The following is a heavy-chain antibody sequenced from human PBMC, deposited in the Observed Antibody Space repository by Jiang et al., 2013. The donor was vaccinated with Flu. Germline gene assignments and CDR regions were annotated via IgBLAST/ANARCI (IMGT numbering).Heavy chain of an antibody. CDR3: TSASAFGY. V-gene: IGHV1-3*01. CDR2: INPGNGNT. D-gene: IGHD2-2*01. Sequence: MGWINPGNGNTKLVHRSSRGRVTITRDMSTSTAYMELSSLKSEDTAVYYCTSASAFGYWGQGTLVTVSS. J-gene: IGHJ4*02.